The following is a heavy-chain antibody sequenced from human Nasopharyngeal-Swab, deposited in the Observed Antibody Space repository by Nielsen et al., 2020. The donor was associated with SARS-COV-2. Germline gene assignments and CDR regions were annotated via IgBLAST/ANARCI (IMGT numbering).Heavy chain of an antibody. Sequence: WVRQAPGQGLEWMGGIIPIFGTANYAQKFQGRVTITANESTSTAYMELSSLRSEDTAVYYCAGRGYSYGDGLFDYWGQGTLVTVSS. J-gene: IGHJ4*02. V-gene: IGHV1-69*01. CDR2: IIPIFGTA. CDR3: AGRGYSYGDGLFDY. D-gene: IGHD5-18*01.